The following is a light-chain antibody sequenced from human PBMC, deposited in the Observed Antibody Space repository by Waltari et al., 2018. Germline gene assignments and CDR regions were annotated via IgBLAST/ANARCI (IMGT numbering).Light chain of an antibody. CDR1: RPTLGRNF. CDR2: RNN. CDR3: ATWDDLLSAWV. Sequence: QSVLTQPPSASGTPGQRVPITCSGRRPTLGRNFVYLYQHLSGTAPKLLIYRNNQRPSGVPDRLSGSKSGTSAFLAISGLRAEDEGDYYCATWDDLLSAWVFGGGTKLTVL. V-gene: IGLV1-47*01. J-gene: IGLJ3*02.